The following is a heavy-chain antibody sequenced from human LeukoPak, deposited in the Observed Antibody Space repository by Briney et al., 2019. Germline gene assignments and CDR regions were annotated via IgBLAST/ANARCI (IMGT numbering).Heavy chain of an antibody. CDR1: GGSISSYY. CDR2: IYYSGST. Sequence: SSETLSLTCTVSGGSISSYYWSWIRQPPGKGLEWIGYIYYSGSTNYNPSLKSRVTISVDTSKNQFSLKLSSVTAADTAVYYCARVIAAAGTWWFDPWGQGTLVTVSS. V-gene: IGHV4-59*08. D-gene: IGHD6-13*01. CDR3: ARVIAAAGTWWFDP. J-gene: IGHJ5*02.